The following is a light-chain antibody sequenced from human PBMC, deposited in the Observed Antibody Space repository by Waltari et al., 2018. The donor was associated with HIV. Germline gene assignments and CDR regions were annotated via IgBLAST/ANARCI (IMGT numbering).Light chain of an antibody. J-gene: IGLJ3*02. CDR3: GTWDNSLSAGV. CDR2: DKN. V-gene: IGLV1-51*01. Sequence: QSLLTQPPSGSASSGQEVTSSCPGSTSLLRTQFLSWYQKFPGTAPKLLIHDKNKRSSGMPDRFSGSRSGTSATLGITALQTGDEDEYYYGTWDNSLSAGVFGGGTKVTVL. CDR1: TSLLRTQF.